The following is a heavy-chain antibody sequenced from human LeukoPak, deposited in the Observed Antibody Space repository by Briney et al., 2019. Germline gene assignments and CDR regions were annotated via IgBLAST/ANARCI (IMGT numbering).Heavy chain of an antibody. J-gene: IGHJ4*02. CDR3: ARDSSPYDFWSGYYPY. D-gene: IGHD3-3*01. Sequence: PGGSLRLSCEGSAFIFSGHWMSWVRQAPGKGLEWVANIKQDGSEKYYVDSVKGRFTISRDNAKNSLYLQMNSLRAEDTAVYYCARDSSPYDFWSGYYPYWGQGTLVTVSS. CDR2: IKQDGSEK. CDR1: AFIFSGHW. V-gene: IGHV3-7*03.